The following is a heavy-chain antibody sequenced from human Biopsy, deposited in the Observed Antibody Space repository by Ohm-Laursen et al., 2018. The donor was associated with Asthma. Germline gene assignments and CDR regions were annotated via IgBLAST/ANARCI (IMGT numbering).Heavy chain of an antibody. D-gene: IGHD4-17*01. CDR2: ISYDGSDK. CDR1: GFTFSSFG. Sequence: SLRLSCSASGFTFSSFGILWVRQAPGKGLEWVAVISYDGSDKYYADSVKGRFTISRDNSKNTLYLQMNSLRAEDTAVYYCAKGHGDYVFPYFQHWGQGALVTVSS. CDR3: AKGHGDYVFPYFQH. V-gene: IGHV3-30*18. J-gene: IGHJ1*01.